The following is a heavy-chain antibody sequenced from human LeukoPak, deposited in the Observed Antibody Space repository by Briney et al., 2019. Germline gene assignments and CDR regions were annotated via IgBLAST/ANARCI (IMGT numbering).Heavy chain of an antibody. CDR1: GSIFTSYW. D-gene: IGHD5-12*01. CDR3: ATSPYGGYDSPLNY. Sequence: GASLEISSEGAGSIFTSYWIGWVRPLPGKGLEGMGIIYPGDSDTRDSPSFQGQITISANKSISTAYLQWSSLKASDTAMYYCATSPYGGYDSPLNYWGQGTLVTVSS. V-gene: IGHV5-51*01. CDR2: IYPGDSDT. J-gene: IGHJ4*02.